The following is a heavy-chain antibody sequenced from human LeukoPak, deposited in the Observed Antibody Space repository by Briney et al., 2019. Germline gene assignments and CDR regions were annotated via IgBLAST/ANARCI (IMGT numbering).Heavy chain of an antibody. CDR1: GFTFNNFG. D-gene: IGHD5-12*01. CDR2: LSGSGHKV. CDR3: AKSRRYSSYGFAES. Sequence: PGGSLRLSCTASGFTFNNFGMSWVRQAPGEGLEWVSTLSGSGHKVYYADSVKGRFTISRENSENTLYLEMNSLRIEDTGTYYCAKSRRYSSYGFAESWGQGTLVVVSS. J-gene: IGHJ5*02. V-gene: IGHV3-23*01.